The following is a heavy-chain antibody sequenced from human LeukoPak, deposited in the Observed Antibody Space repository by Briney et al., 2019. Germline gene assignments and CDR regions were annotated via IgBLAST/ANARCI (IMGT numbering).Heavy chain of an antibody. Sequence: SETPSLTCTVSGGSISSYYWSWIRQPAGKGLEWIGRIYTSGSTNYNPSLKSRVTMSVDTSKNQFSLKLSSVTAADTAVYYCARVVVVAGTGYFDYWGQGTLVTVSS. CDR1: GGSISSYY. D-gene: IGHD6-19*01. CDR2: IYTSGST. J-gene: IGHJ4*02. V-gene: IGHV4-4*07. CDR3: ARVVVVAGTGYFDY.